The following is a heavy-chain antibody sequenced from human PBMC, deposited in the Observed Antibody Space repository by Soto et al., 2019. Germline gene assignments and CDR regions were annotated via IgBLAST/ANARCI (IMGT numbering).Heavy chain of an antibody. J-gene: IGHJ4*02. Sequence: QITLKESGPTLVKPTQTLTLTCTFSGFSLSTSRMGVGWIRQPPGKALEWLAVIYWDDDKRYSPSLNSRLTTTKDTSKTQVVLTMTNMAPVETATYYGARRRGATAGAHFDSWGQGTLVTVSS. D-gene: IGHD6-13*01. CDR2: IYWDDDK. CDR3: ARRRGATAGAHFDS. V-gene: IGHV2-5*02. CDR1: GFSLSTSRMG.